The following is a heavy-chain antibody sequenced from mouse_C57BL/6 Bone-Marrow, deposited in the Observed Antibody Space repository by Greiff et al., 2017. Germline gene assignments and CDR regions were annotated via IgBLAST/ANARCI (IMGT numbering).Heavy chain of an antibody. Sequence: VQLQQPGAELVKPGASVKLSCKASGYTFTSYWMHWVKQRPGQGLEWIGMIHPNSGSTNYNEKFKSKATLTVDKSSSTAYMQLSILTSEDSAVYYCARYSNPFAMDYWGQGTSVTVSS. J-gene: IGHJ4*01. CDR1: GYTFTSYW. V-gene: IGHV1-64*01. CDR3: ARYSNPFAMDY. D-gene: IGHD2-5*01. CDR2: IHPNSGST.